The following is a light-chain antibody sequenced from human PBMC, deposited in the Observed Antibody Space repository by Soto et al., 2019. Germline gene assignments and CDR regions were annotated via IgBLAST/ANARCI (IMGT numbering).Light chain of an antibody. J-gene: IGKJ4*01. Sequence: DIEVIQSPSSLSASVGDRVTITCRASLRISKYLNWYQQLPGKAPKLLIYGASSLQSGVPSRFSGSGSGTDFTLTISGLQPEDSATYYCQQSHSTPLTFGGWTKLEI. CDR3: QQSHSTPLT. CDR2: GAS. V-gene: IGKV1-39*01. CDR1: LRISKY.